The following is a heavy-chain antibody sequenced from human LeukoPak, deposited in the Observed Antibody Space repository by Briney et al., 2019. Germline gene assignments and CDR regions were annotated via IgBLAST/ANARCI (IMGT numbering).Heavy chain of an antibody. V-gene: IGHV4-4*07. D-gene: IGHD3-22*01. Sequence: SETLSLTCSVSGGSLGTFYWSWIRQSADKGLEYLGRIHPTRSTNYKPSLKSRFTMSIDTSRNQFSMTLQFVTAADTAVYFCARAHSGFYLDTWGQGTLVTVSS. CDR2: IHPTRST. CDR3: ARAHSGFYLDT. CDR1: GGSLGTFY. J-gene: IGHJ4*02.